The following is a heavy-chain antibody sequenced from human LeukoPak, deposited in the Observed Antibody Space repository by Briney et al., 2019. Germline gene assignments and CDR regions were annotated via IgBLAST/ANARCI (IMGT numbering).Heavy chain of an antibody. CDR2: ISSSSSYI. CDR3: AKDHGDYLSY. J-gene: IGHJ4*02. Sequence: GGALRLSCAASGFTFSSYSMNWVRQAPGKGLEWVSSISSSSSYIYYADSVKGRFTLSRDNAKNSLYLQMNSLRAEDTAVYYCAKDHGDYLSYWGQGTLVTVSS. V-gene: IGHV3-21*04. CDR1: GFTFSSYS. D-gene: IGHD4-17*01.